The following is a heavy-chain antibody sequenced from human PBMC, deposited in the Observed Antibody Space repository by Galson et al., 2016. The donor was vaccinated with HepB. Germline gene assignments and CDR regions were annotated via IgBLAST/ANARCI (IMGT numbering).Heavy chain of an antibody. Sequence: SLRLSCAASGFTVSSNYMSWVRQAPGKGLEWVSIIYSGGDTSYADSVKGRFTISSDTLRNTLYSPMNSLRAKDTAVYYCARGNDHGTGAFGIWGQGTKVTVSS. CDR3: ARGNDHGTGAFGI. D-gene: IGHD1-1*01. J-gene: IGHJ3*02. CDR1: GFTVSSNY. CDR2: IYSGGDT. V-gene: IGHV3-66*01.